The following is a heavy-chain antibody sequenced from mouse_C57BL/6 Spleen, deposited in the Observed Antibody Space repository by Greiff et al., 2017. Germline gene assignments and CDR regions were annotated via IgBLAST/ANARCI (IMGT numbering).Heavy chain of an antibody. CDR3: ARYGHYDGLYAMDY. Sequence: QVQLKQSGAELMKPGASVKLSCKATGYTFTGYWIEWVKQRPGHGLEWIGEILPGSGSTNYIEKFKGKATFTADTSSNTAYMQLSSLTTEDSAIYYCARYGHYDGLYAMDYWGQGTSVTVSS. CDR2: ILPGSGST. D-gene: IGHD1-2*01. CDR1: GYTFTGYW. V-gene: IGHV1-9*01. J-gene: IGHJ4*01.